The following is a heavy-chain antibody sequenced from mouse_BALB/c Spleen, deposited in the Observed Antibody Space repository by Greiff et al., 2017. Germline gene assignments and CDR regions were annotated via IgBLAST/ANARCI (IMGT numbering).Heavy chain of an antibody. D-gene: IGHD3-1*01. J-gene: IGHJ4*01. Sequence: EVKLLESGGGLVQPGGSLKLSCAASGFDFSRYWMSWVRQAPGKGLEWIGEINPDSSTINYTPSLKDKFIISRDNAKNTLYLQMSKVRTEDTALYYCARAPGRGGYAMDYWGQGTSVTVSA. CDR2: INPDSSTI. V-gene: IGHV4-1*02. CDR1: GFDFSRYW. CDR3: ARAPGRGGYAMDY.